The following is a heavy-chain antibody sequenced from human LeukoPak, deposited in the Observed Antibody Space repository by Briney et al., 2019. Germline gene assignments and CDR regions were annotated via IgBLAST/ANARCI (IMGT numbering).Heavy chain of an antibody. Sequence: GGSLRRSCVTSEFTFSSYEMNWVRQAPGKGLEWVSYISSSGTTRYYADSVKGRFTISRDNAKNSLYLQMNSLRAEDTAVYYCARGGYCSSSICYSLNAFDIWGQGTMFTVSS. CDR2: ISSSGTTR. D-gene: IGHD2-2*01. V-gene: IGHV3-48*03. CDR1: EFTFSSYE. CDR3: ARGGYCSSSICYSLNAFDI. J-gene: IGHJ3*02.